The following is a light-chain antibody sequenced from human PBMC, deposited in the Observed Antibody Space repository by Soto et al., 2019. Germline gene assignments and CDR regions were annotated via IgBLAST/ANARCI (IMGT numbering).Light chain of an antibody. CDR1: QSVNNNY. CDR2: HES. V-gene: IGKV3D-20*02. CDR3: QQRSNWPPVIT. Sequence: EIVLTQSPGTLSLSPGERATLSCRASQSVNNNYLAWYQQKPGQAPRLLIFHESSRATGIPHRFSGSGSGTDFTLTISRLEPEDFAVYYCQQRSNWPPVITFGQGTRLEIK. J-gene: IGKJ5*01.